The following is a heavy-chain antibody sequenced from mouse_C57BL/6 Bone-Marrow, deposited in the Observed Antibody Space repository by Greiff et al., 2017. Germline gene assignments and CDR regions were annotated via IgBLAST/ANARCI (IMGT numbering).Heavy chain of an antibody. V-gene: IGHV1-69*01. CDR1: GYTFTSYW. J-gene: IGHJ1*03. CDR3: ATLITTVVANWYFDV. CDR2: IDPSDSYT. D-gene: IGHD1-1*01. Sequence: VQLQQPGAELVMPGASVKLSCKASGYTFTSYWMHWVKQRPGQGLEWIGEIDPSDSYTNYNQKFKGKSTLTVDKSSSTAYMQLSSLTSEDSAVYYCATLITTVVANWYFDVWGTETTVTVSS.